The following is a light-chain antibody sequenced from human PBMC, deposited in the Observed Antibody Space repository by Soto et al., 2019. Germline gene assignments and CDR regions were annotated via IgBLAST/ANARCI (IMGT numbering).Light chain of an antibody. V-gene: IGLV1-40*01. J-gene: IGLJ1*01. CDR2: GNS. CDR1: SSNIGAGYD. Sequence: QSVLTQPPSVSGAPGQRVTISCTGSSSNIGAGYDVHWYQQLPGTAPKLLIYGNSNRPSGVPDRFSGSKSGTSASLAITGLQAEDEADYYCQSYDSSLSANYVFGTVTKLTVL. CDR3: QSYDSSLSANYV.